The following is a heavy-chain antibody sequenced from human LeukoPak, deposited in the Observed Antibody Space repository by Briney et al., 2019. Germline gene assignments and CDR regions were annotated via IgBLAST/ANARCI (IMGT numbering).Heavy chain of an antibody. CDR1: GFTFSSYA. D-gene: IGHD3-9*01. CDR2: ISYDGSNK. Sequence: GRSLRLSCAASGFTFSSYAMHWVRQAPGKGLEWVAVISYDGSNKYYADSVKGRFTISRDNSKNTLYLQINSLRAEDTAVYYCARDKRELRYFDWLGIYDYWGQGTLVTVSS. CDR3: ARDKRELRYFDWLGIYDY. V-gene: IGHV3-30*04. J-gene: IGHJ4*02.